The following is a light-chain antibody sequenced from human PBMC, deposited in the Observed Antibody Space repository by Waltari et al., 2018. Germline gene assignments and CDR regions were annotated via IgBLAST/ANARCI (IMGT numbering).Light chain of an antibody. Sequence: DIQLTQSPFFLSASVGDRVSITCRASQGIRNYLDWYQQKAGKAPKLLIYGASTLHSGVPSRFSGSGSGTDFTLTITGLQPEDFATYYCQQLNNYPYTFGQGTKLEIK. CDR2: GAS. J-gene: IGKJ2*01. CDR3: QQLNNYPYT. V-gene: IGKV1-9*01. CDR1: QGIRNY.